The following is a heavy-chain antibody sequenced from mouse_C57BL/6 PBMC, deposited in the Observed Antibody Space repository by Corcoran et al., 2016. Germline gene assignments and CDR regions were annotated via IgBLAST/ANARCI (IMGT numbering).Heavy chain of an antibody. CDR1: GYTFTTYG. J-gene: IGHJ4*01. Sequence: QIQLVQSGPELKKPGETVKISCKASGYTFTTYGMSWVKQAPGKGLKWMGWINTYAGVPTYADDFKGRFAFSLETSASTAYLQINNLKNEDTATYFCARLVDYWGQGTSVTLSS. V-gene: IGHV9-3*01. CDR3: ARLVDY. CDR2: INTYAGVP.